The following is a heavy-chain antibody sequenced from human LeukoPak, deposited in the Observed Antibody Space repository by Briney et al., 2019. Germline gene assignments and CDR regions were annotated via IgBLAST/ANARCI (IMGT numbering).Heavy chain of an antibody. D-gene: IGHD2-15*01. CDR3: ARHGSARGYFDY. CDR2: IYYSGST. Sequence: SETLSLTCTVSGGSISSGGYYWSWIRQHPGKGLEWIGYIYYSGSTYYNPSLKSRITTSVDTSKNQLSLRLSSVTAADTAVYYCARHGSARGYFDYWGQGTLVTVSS. J-gene: IGHJ4*02. V-gene: IGHV4-39*01. CDR1: GGSISSGGYY.